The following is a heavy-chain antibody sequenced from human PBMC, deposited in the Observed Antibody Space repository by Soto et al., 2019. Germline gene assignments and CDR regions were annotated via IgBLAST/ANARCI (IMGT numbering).Heavy chain of an antibody. CDR3: AKDQGQGYCSSTSCYDAFDI. Sequence: GGSLRLSCAASGFTFSSYAMSWVRQAPGKGLEWVSAISGSGGSTYYADSVKGRFTISRDNSKNMLYLQMNSLRVEDTAVYYCAKDQGQGYCSSTSCYDAFDIWGQGTMVTVSS. CDR2: ISGSGGST. CDR1: GFTFSSYA. D-gene: IGHD2-2*01. J-gene: IGHJ3*02. V-gene: IGHV3-23*01.